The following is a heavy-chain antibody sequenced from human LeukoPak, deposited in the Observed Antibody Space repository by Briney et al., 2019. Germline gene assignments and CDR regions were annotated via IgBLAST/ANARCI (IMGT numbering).Heavy chain of an antibody. CDR2: ISAYNGNT. CDR3: ARANSSSWYWDY. Sequence: ASVKVSCKASGGTFSSYAISWVRQAPGQGLEWMGWISAYNGNTNYAQKFQGRVTMTRDTSISTAYMELSRLRSDDTAVYYCARANSSSWYWDYWGQGTLVTVSS. J-gene: IGHJ4*02. D-gene: IGHD6-13*01. V-gene: IGHV1-18*01. CDR1: GGTFSSYA.